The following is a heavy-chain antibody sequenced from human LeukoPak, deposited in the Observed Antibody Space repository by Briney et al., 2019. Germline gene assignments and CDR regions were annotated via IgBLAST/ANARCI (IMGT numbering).Heavy chain of an antibody. Sequence: GGSLRLSCAASGFTFSSYAMSWVRQAPGKGLEWVSAISGSGGSTYYADSVKGRFTISRDSSKNTLYLQMNSLRAEDTAVYYCAKDLWSSSPIGNFDYWGQGTLVTVSS. V-gene: IGHV3-23*01. CDR2: ISGSGGST. CDR3: AKDLWSSSPIGNFDY. CDR1: GFTFSSYA. J-gene: IGHJ4*02. D-gene: IGHD6-6*01.